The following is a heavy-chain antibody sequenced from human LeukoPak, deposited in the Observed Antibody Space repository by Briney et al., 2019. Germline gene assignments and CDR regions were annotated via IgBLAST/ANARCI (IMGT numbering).Heavy chain of an antibody. CDR1: GYTFTSYD. Sequence: GASVKVSCKASGYTFTSYDINWVRQVTGQGLEWMGWMNPNSGNTGYAQKFQGRVTMTRDTSISTAYMELSSLRSEDTAVYYCARGRIYGRRSSERSTYWGQGTLVTVSS. D-gene: IGHD4-17*01. V-gene: IGHV1-8*01. J-gene: IGHJ4*02. CDR3: ARGRIYGRRSSERSTY. CDR2: MNPNSGNT.